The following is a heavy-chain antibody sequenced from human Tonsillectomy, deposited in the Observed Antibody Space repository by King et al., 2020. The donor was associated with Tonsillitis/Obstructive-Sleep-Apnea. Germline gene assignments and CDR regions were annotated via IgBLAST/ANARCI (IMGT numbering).Heavy chain of an antibody. J-gene: IGHJ4*02. D-gene: IGHD4-17*01. Sequence: QLVQSGGGVVQPGRSLRLSCTASGFTFSSYAMNWVRQAPGKGLEWVAVISYDGSNKNYADSVKGRFTISRDNSKNTLYLQMNNLSAEDTAVYYCARDGTVIISYYFDYWGQGTLVTVSS. CDR2: ISYDGSNK. CDR3: ARDGTVIISYYFDY. V-gene: IGHV3-30*04. CDR1: GFTFSSYA.